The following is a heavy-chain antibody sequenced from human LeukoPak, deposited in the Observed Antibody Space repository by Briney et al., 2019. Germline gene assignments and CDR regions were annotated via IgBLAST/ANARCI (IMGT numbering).Heavy chain of an antibody. CDR1: GGTFSSYA. Sequence: ASVKVSCKASGGTFSSYAISWVRQAPGQGLEWMGGIIPIFGTANCAQKFQGRVTITTDESTSTAYMELSSLRSEDTAVYYCARDAGSQGAARPVGFDWFDPWGQGTLVTVSS. CDR3: ARDAGSQGAARPVGFDWFDP. D-gene: IGHD6-6*01. J-gene: IGHJ5*02. V-gene: IGHV1-69*05. CDR2: IIPIFGTA.